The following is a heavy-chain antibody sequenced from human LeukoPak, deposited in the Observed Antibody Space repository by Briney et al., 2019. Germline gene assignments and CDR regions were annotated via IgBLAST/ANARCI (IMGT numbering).Heavy chain of an antibody. D-gene: IGHD2-15*01. J-gene: IGHJ6*02. V-gene: IGHV4-30-2*01. Sequence: PSQTLSLTCDVSGGSISSGLYSWSWIRQPLGKGLEWIGYIYHTGSTYYNPSLKSRVTISVDTSKNQFSLRLSPVTAADTAVYYCAKVLRGHYYYYYGMDVWGQGTTVTVSS. CDR3: AKVLRGHYYYYYGMDV. CDR1: GGSISSGLYS. CDR2: IYHTGST.